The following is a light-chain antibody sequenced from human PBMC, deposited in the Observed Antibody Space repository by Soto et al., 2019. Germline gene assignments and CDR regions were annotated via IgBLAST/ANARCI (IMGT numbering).Light chain of an antibody. J-gene: IGKJ2*01. Sequence: EIVMTQSPATLSVSPGERATLSCRASRNVGSNLAWYQHKPGQAPRLLIYYASTRATGVPARFSGSGSGTEFALTISSLQSEDVAVYYCQQYNNWPPYTFGQGTKLEIE. CDR2: YAS. V-gene: IGKV3-15*01. CDR3: QQYNNWPPYT. CDR1: RNVGSN.